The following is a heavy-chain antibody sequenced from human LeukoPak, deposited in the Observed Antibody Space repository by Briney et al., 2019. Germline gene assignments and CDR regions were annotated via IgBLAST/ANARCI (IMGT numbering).Heavy chain of an antibody. J-gene: IGHJ4*02. CDR1: GYTFTSYD. CDR2: MNPNSGNT. CDR3: AREDNYYDIVTGWVRRSSGFDY. Sequence: ASVKVSCKASGYTFTSYDINWVRQATGQGLEWMGWMNPNSGNTGYAQKFQGRVTMTRNTSISTAYMELSSLRSEDTAVYYCAREDNYYDIVTGWVRRSSGFDYWGQGTLVTVSS. V-gene: IGHV1-8*01. D-gene: IGHD3-9*01.